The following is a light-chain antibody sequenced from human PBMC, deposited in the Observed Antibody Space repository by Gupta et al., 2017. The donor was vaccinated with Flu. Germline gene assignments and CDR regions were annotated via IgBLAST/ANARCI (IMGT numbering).Light chain of an antibody. Sequence: DVVMTQSPLSLPVTLGQPASISCRSSQSLVYRDGNTYLNWFQQRPGQSPRRIIYEVSNRDSGVPDRFSGSGEGNDFTLKSSRGEAEDVGIYYGMQGKHPWTFGQGTKLEIK. CDR2: EVS. CDR3: MQGKHPWT. J-gene: IGKJ2*02. CDR1: QSLVYRDGNTY. V-gene: IGKV2-30*01.